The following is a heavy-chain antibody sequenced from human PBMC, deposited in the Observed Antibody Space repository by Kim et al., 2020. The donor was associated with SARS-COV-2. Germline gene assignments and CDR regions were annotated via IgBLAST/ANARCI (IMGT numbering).Heavy chain of an antibody. J-gene: IGHJ4*02. V-gene: IGHV4-59*09. Sequence: YNPPLKRRVTISVDTSKNQFSLKLSSVTAADTAVYYCARGSGYSSSRIDYWGQGTLVTVSS. CDR3: ARGSGYSSSRIDY. D-gene: IGHD6-13*01.